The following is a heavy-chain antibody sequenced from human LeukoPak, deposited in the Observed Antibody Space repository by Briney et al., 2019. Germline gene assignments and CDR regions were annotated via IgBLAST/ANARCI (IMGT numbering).Heavy chain of an antibody. V-gene: IGHV3-30*18. D-gene: IGHD3-22*01. CDR2: ISYDGSNK. CDR1: GFTFSSYG. CDR3: AKGIHYHDSSGYYFDCFDY. J-gene: IGHJ4*02. Sequence: GGSLRLSCAASGFTFSSYGMHWVRQAPGKGLEWVAVISYDGSNKYYADSVKGRFTISRDNSKNTLYLQMNSLRAEDTAVYYCAKGIHYHDSSGYYFDCFDYWGQGTLVTVSS.